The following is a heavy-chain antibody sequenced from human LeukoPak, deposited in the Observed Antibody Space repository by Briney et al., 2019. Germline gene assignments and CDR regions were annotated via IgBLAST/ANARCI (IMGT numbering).Heavy chain of an antibody. CDR1: GYTFTAYY. Sequence: ASVKVSCKASGYTFTAYYIHWVRQAPGQGLEWMEWINPNSGGTNSAQKFQGRVTMTRDTSISTAYMELSRLTSDDTAVYFCARVKAYGGAGDFDYWGPGTVVTVSS. CDR2: INPNSGGT. D-gene: IGHD3-10*01. V-gene: IGHV1-2*02. CDR3: ARVKAYGGAGDFDY. J-gene: IGHJ4*02.